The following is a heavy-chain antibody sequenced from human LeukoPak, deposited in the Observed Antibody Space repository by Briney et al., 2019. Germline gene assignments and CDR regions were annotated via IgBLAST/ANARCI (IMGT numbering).Heavy chain of an antibody. CDR2: INPNSGGT. Sequence: ASVKVSCKASGYTFTGYYMHWVRQAPGQGLEWMGWINPNSGGTNYAQKFQGRVTMTRDTSISAVYMELSRLRSDDTAVYYCAREGTGDDAFDIWGQGTMVTVSS. V-gene: IGHV1-2*02. J-gene: IGHJ3*02. CDR1: GYTFTGYY. CDR3: AREGTGDDAFDI. D-gene: IGHD7-27*01.